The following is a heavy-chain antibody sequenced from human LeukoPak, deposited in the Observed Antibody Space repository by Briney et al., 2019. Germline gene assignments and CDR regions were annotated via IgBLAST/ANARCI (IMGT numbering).Heavy chain of an antibody. CDR1: GFTVSSNY. D-gene: IGHD6-19*01. V-gene: IGHV3-66*01. J-gene: IGHJ4*02. Sequence: QTGGSLRLSCAASGFTVSSNYMSWVRQAPGKGLEWVSVIYSGGSTYYADSVKGRFTISRDNSKNTLYLQMNSLRAEDTAVYYCARVDSSGWYYFDYWGQGTLVTVSS. CDR2: IYSGGST. CDR3: ARVDSSGWYYFDY.